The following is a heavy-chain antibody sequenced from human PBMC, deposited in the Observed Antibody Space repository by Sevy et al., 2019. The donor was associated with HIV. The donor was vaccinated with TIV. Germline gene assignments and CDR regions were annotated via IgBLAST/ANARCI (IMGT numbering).Heavy chain of an antibody. CDR1: GFTFDDYA. CDR3: AKGTYGDYEQYYHY. V-gene: IGHV3-9*01. CDR2: ISWNSGSI. D-gene: IGHD4-17*01. Sequence: GGSLRLSCAASGFTFDDYAMHWVRQAPGKGLEWVSGISWNSGSIGYADSVKGRFTISRDNAKNSLYLQMNSLRAEDTALYYCAKGTYGDYEQYYHYWGQGTLVTVSS. J-gene: IGHJ4*02.